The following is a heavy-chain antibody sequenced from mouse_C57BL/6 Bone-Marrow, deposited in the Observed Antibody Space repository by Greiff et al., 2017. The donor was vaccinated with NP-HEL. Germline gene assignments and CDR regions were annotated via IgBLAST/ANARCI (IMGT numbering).Heavy chain of an antibody. CDR3: ARRGPYYYGSLYYFDY. J-gene: IGHJ2*01. CDR2: INPNNGGT. V-gene: IGHV1-22*01. D-gene: IGHD1-1*01. Sequence: VQLQQSGPELVKPGASVKMSCKASGYTFTDYNMHWVKQSHGKSLEWIGYINPNNGGTSYNQKFKGKATLTVNKSSSTAYMELRSLTSEDSAVYYCARRGPYYYGSLYYFDYWGQGTTLTVSS. CDR1: GYTFTDYN.